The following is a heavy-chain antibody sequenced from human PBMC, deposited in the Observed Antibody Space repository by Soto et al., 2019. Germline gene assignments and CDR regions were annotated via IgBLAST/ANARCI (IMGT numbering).Heavy chain of an antibody. CDR3: AREGAIFGVVTPHYHYYGMDV. D-gene: IGHD3-3*01. Sequence: GASVKVSCKASGGTFSSYAISWVRQAPGQGLEWMGGIIPIFGTANYAQKFQGRVTITADESTSTAYMELSSLRSEDTAVYYCAREGAIFGVVTPHYHYYGMDVWGQGTTVTVSS. CDR2: IIPIFGTA. J-gene: IGHJ6*02. CDR1: GGTFSSYA. V-gene: IGHV1-69*13.